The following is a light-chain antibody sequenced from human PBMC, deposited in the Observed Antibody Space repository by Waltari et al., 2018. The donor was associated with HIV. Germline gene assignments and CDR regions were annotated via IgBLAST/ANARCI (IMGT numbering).Light chain of an antibody. CDR3: CAYAGGLE. V-gene: IGLV2-23*01. J-gene: IGLJ2*01. CDR1: SSDTGNYNL. CDR2: EDN. Sequence: QSALTQPASVSGSPGQSITISCTGTSSDTGNYNLVSWYQLYPGKAPKLIIYEDNKRPSGVSNRFSGSKSADTASLTISGLQAEDGADYYCCAYAGGLEFGGGTKLTVL.